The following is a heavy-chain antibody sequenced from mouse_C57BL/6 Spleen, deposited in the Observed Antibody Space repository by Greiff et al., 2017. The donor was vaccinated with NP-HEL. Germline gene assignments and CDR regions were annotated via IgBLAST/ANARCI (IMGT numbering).Heavy chain of an antibody. J-gene: IGHJ3*01. CDR1: GYSITSGYD. Sequence: VQLQQSGPGMVKPSQSLSLTCTVTGYSITSGYDWHWIRHLPGNKLEWMGYISYSGSTNYNPSLKSRTPITHDTSKNHFFLKLNSVTTEDTATYYCARAYDGYYGFAYWGQGTLVTVSA. D-gene: IGHD2-3*01. V-gene: IGHV3-1*01. CDR2: ISYSGST. CDR3: ARAYDGYYGFAY.